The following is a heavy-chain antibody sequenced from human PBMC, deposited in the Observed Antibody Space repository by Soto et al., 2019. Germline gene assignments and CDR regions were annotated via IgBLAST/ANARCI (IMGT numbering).Heavy chain of an antibody. CDR1: GGTFSSYA. CDR3: ARDTPGITMVRGVRNPNYYYGRDV. D-gene: IGHD3-10*01. CDR2: IIPIFGTA. V-gene: IGHV1-69*13. J-gene: IGHJ6*02. Sequence: SVKVSCKASGGTFSSYAISWVRQAPGQGLEWMGGIIPIFGTANYAQKFQGRVTITADESTSTAYMELSSLRSEDTAVYYCARDTPGITMVRGVRNPNYYYGRDVWGQGTTVTVSS.